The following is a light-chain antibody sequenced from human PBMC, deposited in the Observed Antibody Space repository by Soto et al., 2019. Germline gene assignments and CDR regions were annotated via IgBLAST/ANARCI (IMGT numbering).Light chain of an antibody. CDR2: GAS. CDR1: QSVSSN. J-gene: IGKJ1*01. Sequence: EIVMTQSPATLSVSPGERATLSCRASQSVSSNLAWYQQKPGQAPRLLIYGASTRATGSTARFSGSGSGTESNLTISSLQSEDFALYYCEPYNNWPPWTFGQGTKVEIK. CDR3: EPYNNWPPWT. V-gene: IGKV3-15*01.